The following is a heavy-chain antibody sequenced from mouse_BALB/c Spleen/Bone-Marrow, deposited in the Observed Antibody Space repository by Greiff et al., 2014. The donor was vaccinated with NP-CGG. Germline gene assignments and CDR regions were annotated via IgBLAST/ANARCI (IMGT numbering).Heavy chain of an antibody. V-gene: IGHV1-87*01. CDR3: ARSEATIILAY. CDR1: GYTFTSYW. CDR2: IYPGDGDT. D-gene: IGHD2-4*01. Sequence: QVQLQQPGAELARPGASVKLSCKASGYTFTSYWMQWVKQRPGQGLEWIGAIYPGDGDTRYTQKFKGKATLTADKSSSTAYMQLSSLASEDSAVYDCARSEATIILAYRGQGTLVTASA. J-gene: IGHJ3*01.